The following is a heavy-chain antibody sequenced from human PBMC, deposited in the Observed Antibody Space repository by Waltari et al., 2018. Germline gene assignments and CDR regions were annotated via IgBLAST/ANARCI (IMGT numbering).Heavy chain of an antibody. CDR1: GGSFSGYY. CDR3: ARLFLGSYSGDY. V-gene: IGHV4-34*01. Sequence: QVQLQQWGAGLLKPSETLSLTCAVYGGSFSGYYWSWIRQPPGKGLEWIGEINHSGSTNYNPSLKSRVTISVDTSKNQFSLKLSSVTAADTAAYYCARLFLGSYSGDYWGQGTLVTVSS. D-gene: IGHD1-26*01. J-gene: IGHJ4*02. CDR2: INHSGST.